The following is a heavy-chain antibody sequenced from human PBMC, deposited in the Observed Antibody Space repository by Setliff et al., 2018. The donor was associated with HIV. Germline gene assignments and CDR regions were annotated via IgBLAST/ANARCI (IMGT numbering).Heavy chain of an antibody. J-gene: IGHJ4*02. CDR2: IYYSGNT. CDR3: ARPFDWGSSHPLGY. V-gene: IGHV4-39*01. D-gene: IGHD3-9*01. Sequence: KPSETLSLTCTVSGDSVSRSNYYWGWIRQPSGKGLEWIGSIYYSGNTYYNPSLKSRVTISVDTSKNQFSLKLSSVTAADTAVYYCARPFDWGSSHPLGYWSQGTLVTVSS. CDR1: GDSVSRSNYY.